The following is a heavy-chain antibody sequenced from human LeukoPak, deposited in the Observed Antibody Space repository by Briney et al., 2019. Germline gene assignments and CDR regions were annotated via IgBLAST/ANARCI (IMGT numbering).Heavy chain of an antibody. Sequence: VASVKVSCKASGGTFSSYAISWVRQAPGQGLEWMGGIIPIFGTANYAQKFQGRVTITADESTSTAYMELSSLRSEDTAVYYCARGNGPHYDFWSGYYLATGYWGQGTLVTVSS. CDR3: ARGNGPHYDFWSGYYLATGY. CDR1: GGTFSSYA. J-gene: IGHJ4*02. CDR2: IIPIFGTA. D-gene: IGHD3-3*01. V-gene: IGHV1-69*01.